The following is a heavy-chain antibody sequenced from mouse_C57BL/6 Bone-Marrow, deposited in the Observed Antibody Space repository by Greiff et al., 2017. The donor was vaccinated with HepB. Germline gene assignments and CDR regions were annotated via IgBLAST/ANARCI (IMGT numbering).Heavy chain of an antibody. Sequence: EVQLQQSGPVLVKPGASVKMSCKASGYTFTDYYMNWVKQSHGKSLEWIGVINPYNGGTSYNQKFKGKATLTVDKSSSTAYMELNSLTYEDSAVYYGASPPFMLRWYFDVWGTGTTVTVSS. J-gene: IGHJ1*03. CDR1: GYTFTDYY. D-gene: IGHD2-12*01. V-gene: IGHV1-19*01. CDR3: ASPPFMLRWYFDV. CDR2: INPYNGGT.